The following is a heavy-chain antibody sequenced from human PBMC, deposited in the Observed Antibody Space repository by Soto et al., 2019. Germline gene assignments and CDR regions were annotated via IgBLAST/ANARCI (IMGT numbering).Heavy chain of an antibody. CDR1: GGSISSGGYY. CDR3: ARGVTTPPYYYMDV. CDR2: IYYSGST. D-gene: IGHD4-17*01. V-gene: IGHV4-31*01. J-gene: IGHJ6*03. Sequence: QVQLQESGPGLVKPSQTLSLTCTVSGGSISSGGYYWSWIRQHPGKGLEWIGYIYYSGSTYYNPSLKSLVTISVDTSKNQFALKLISVTAADTAVYYCARGVTTPPYYYMDVWGKGTTVTVSS.